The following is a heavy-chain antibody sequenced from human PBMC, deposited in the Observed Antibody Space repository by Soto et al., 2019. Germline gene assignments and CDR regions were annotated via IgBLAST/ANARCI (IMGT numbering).Heavy chain of an antibody. D-gene: IGHD6-13*01. CDR1: GFTFDDYA. CDR2: INWNSGSI. CDR3: VKDESINWYSGHFRH. J-gene: IGHJ1*01. V-gene: IGHV3-9*01. Sequence: EVQLVESGGGLVQPGRSLRLSCAASGFTFDDYAMHWVRQVPGKGLEWVSGINWNSGSIGYGDSVKGRFAISRDNAKNSLQLQMNSLSAEDTACYYCVKDESINWYSGHFRHWGQGTLVTVSS.